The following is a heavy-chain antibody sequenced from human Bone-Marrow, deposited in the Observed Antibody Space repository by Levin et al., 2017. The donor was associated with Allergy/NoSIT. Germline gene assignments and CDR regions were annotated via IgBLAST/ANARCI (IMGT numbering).Heavy chain of an antibody. CDR2: IDGRTRNT. Sequence: GGSLRLSCAASGFTFSSYAMNWVRQAPGRGLEWVSTIDGRTRNTHYADSVKGRFTISRDNSENTLYLQMNSLRAEDTALYYCATWLSHHFDYWGQGTLVTVSS. V-gene: IGHV3-23*01. CDR3: ATWLSHHFDY. J-gene: IGHJ4*02. D-gene: IGHD3-9*01. CDR1: GFTFSSYA.